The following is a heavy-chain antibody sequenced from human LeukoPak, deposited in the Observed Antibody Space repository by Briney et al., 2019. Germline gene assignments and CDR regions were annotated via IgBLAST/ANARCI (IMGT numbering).Heavy chain of an antibody. CDR1: GGTFNNYA. D-gene: IGHD3-22*01. V-gene: IGHV1-69*13. J-gene: IGHJ4*02. CDR3: AKDPTYYYDSSGYSGNYFDY. CDR2: IIPIFGTA. Sequence: SVKVSCKASGGTFNNYAISWVRQAPGQGLEWMAGIIPIFGTAKYAQKFQGRVTITADESTSTAYMELSSLRSEDTAVYYCAKDPTYYYDSSGYSGNYFDYWGQGTLVTVSS.